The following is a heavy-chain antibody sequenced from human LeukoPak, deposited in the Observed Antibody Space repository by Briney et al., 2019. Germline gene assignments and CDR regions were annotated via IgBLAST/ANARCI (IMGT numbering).Heavy chain of an antibody. CDR3: ARASEGTSCLY. D-gene: IGHD2-2*01. Sequence: GGSLRLSCAASGFTVSSNYMSWIRQAPGKGLEWVSYISSSSSYTNYADSVKGRFTISRDNAKNSLYLQMNSLRAEDTAVYYCARASEGTSCLYWGQGTLVTVSS. CDR2: ISSSSSYT. CDR1: GFTVSSNY. J-gene: IGHJ4*02. V-gene: IGHV3-11*05.